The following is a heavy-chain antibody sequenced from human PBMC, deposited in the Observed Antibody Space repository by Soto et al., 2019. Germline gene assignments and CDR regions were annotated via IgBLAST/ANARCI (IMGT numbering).Heavy chain of an antibody. CDR3: AKPNHYDNSGYPVDALDI. D-gene: IGHD3-22*01. V-gene: IGHV3-30*18. J-gene: IGHJ3*02. Sequence: PGGSLRLSCAASGFTFSSYGMDWVRQAPGKGLEWVAIISFDGTKKYYADSVKGRFTISRDNSKNTLYLQMNSLRADDTAVYYCAKPNHYDNSGYPVDALDIWGQGTMVTVS. CDR2: ISFDGTKK. CDR1: GFTFSSYG.